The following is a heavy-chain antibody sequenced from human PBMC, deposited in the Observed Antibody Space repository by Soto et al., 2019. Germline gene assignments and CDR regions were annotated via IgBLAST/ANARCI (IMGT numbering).Heavy chain of an antibody. J-gene: IGHJ3*01. D-gene: IGHD3-10*01. CDR1: GFTFAIYW. CDR3: AIDGPSADLPYYYGFDV. V-gene: IGHV5-51*01. CDR2: IYPRDSDS. Sequence: PGESLKISCKGSGFTFAIYWISWVRQEPGKGLEWLGMIYPRDSDSTYSPSFQGQVTITAAKSISTAYLQWSSLQASDTSVYYCAIDGPSADLPYYYGFDVWGQGTTGTVSS.